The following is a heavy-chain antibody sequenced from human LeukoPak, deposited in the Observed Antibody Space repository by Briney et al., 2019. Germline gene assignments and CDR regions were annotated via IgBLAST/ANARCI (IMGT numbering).Heavy chain of an antibody. V-gene: IGHV3-23*01. CDR2: VSGGGGTT. CDR1: GFTFSDYY. Sequence: GGSLRLSCAASGFTFSDYYMSWIRQAPGKGLEWVSAVSGGGGTTYYADSVQGRFTISRDNSKNTLYLQMNSLRAEDTAVYYCAKGLFDNRPWDFDYWGQGTLVTVSP. J-gene: IGHJ4*02. CDR3: AKGLFDNRPWDFDY. D-gene: IGHD3-10*02.